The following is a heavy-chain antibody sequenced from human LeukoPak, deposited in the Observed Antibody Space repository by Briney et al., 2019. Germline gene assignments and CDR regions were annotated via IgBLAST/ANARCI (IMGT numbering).Heavy chain of an antibody. J-gene: IGHJ4*02. CDR1: GGSFSGYY. CDR3: ARDVTGDSRFDY. D-gene: IGHD7-27*01. V-gene: IGHV4-34*01. Sequence: SETLSLTCAVYGGSFSGYYWSWIRQPPGKGLEWIGEINHSGSTNYNPSLKSRVTISVDTSKNQFSLKLSSVTAADTAVYYCARDVTGDSRFDYWGQGTLVTVSS. CDR2: INHSGST.